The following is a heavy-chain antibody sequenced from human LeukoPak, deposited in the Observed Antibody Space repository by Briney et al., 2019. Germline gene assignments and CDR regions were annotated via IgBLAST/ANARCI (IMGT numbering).Heavy chain of an antibody. CDR3: ATYRQVLLPFEA. CDR1: GFTFSSYT. V-gene: IGHV3-21*04. Sequence: GGSLRLSCAASGFTFSSYTMNWVRQAPGKGQEGVSSITSSSSYIYYADSVKGRFTISRDNAKNSLFLQMNSLRAEDTAIYYCATYRQVLLPFEAWGQGTLVTVSS. CDR2: ITSSSSYI. J-gene: IGHJ5*02. D-gene: IGHD5-18*01.